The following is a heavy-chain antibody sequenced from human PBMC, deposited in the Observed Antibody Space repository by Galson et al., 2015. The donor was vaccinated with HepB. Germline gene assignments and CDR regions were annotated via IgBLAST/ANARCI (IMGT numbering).Heavy chain of an antibody. V-gene: IGHV1-3*01. D-gene: IGHD2-2*01. J-gene: IGHJ6*03. CDR3: ARSRRSINCSSTSCYAGLLVDYYMDV. CDR2: INAGNGNT. Sequence: SVKVSCKASGYTFTSYAMHWVRQAPGQRLEWMGWINAGNGNTKYSQKFQGRVTITRDTSASTAYMELSSLRSEDTAVYYCARSRRSINCSSTSCYAGLLVDYYMDVWGKGTTVTVSS. CDR1: GYTFTSYA.